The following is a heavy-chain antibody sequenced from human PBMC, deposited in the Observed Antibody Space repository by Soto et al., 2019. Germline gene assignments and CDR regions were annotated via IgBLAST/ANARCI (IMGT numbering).Heavy chain of an antibody. J-gene: IGHJ5*02. CDR2: ISAYNGNT. D-gene: IGHD6-13*01. Sequence: ASVKVSCKASGYTFTSYGISWVRQAPGQGLEWMGWISAYNGNTNYAQKLQGRVTMTTDTSTSTAYMELRSLRSDDTAVYYCERDAAAGKDNWFDPWGQGTLVTVSS. CDR1: GYTFTSYG. V-gene: IGHV1-18*01. CDR3: ERDAAAGKDNWFDP.